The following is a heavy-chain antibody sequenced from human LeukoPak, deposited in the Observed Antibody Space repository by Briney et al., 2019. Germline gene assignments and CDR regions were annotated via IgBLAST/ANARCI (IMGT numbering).Heavy chain of an antibody. V-gene: IGHV1-2*02. Sequence: ASVKVSCKASGYTFTGYYMHWVRQAPGQGLEWMGWINPNSGGTNYAQKSQGRVTMTRDTSISTAYMELSRLRSDDTAVYYCAVLVPAALYYFDYWGQGTLVTVSS. CDR2: INPNSGGT. D-gene: IGHD2-2*01. J-gene: IGHJ4*02. CDR1: GYTFTGYY. CDR3: AVLVPAALYYFDY.